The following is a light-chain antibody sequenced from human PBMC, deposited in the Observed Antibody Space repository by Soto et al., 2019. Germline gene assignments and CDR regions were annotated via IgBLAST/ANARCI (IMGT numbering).Light chain of an antibody. J-gene: IGKJ2*01. CDR3: QQYKDYVYT. Sequence: DIQMTQSPSTLSASVGGRVTITCRASQSVGTWVAWYQQKPGKAPKLLIYGASNLESGVPSRFSGSGSGTEFTLTITTLQPDDFATYFCQQYKDYVYTFGQGTKVESK. V-gene: IGKV1-5*01. CDR1: QSVGTW. CDR2: GAS.